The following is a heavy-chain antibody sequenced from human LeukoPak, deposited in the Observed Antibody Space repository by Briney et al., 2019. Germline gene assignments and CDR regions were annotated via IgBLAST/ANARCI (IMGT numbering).Heavy chain of an antibody. CDR3: ARGSAAHNWFAP. V-gene: IGHV4-34*01. CDR2: INHSGST. Sequence: SETLSLTCAVYGGSFSGYYWSWIRQPPGKGLEWIGEINHSGSTNYNPSLKSRVTISVDTSKNQFSLKLSSVTAADTAVYYCARGSAAHNWFAPWGQGTLVTVSS. CDR1: GGSFSGYY. J-gene: IGHJ5*02. D-gene: IGHD6-25*01.